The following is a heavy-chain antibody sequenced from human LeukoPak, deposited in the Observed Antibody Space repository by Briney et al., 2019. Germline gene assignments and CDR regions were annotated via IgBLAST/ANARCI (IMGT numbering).Heavy chain of an antibody. Sequence: GRSLRLSCAASGSTFSRYHMYWVRQAPGRGLEWVAVISYDGNNKYYADSVKGRFTISRDNSKNTLYLQMNSLRAEDTAVYYCVSFYETYWGRGTLVTVSS. CDR3: VSFYETY. CDR1: GSTFSRYH. CDR2: ISYDGNNK. J-gene: IGHJ4*02. V-gene: IGHV3-30*04. D-gene: IGHD2/OR15-2a*01.